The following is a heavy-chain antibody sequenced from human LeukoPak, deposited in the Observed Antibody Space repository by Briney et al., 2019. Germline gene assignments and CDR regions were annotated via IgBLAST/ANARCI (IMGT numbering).Heavy chain of an antibody. J-gene: IGHJ3*02. Sequence: PSETLSLTCTVSGGSISGYYWSWIRQPPGKGLEWLGYIHYSGSTNYDPSLKSRVTISVDTSKNQFSLKLSSVTAADTAVYYCARPGVGSGRYGAFDIWGQGAMVTVSS. V-gene: IGHV4-59*08. CDR3: ARPGVGSGRYGAFDI. CDR2: IHYSGST. CDR1: GGSISGYY. D-gene: IGHD5-18*01.